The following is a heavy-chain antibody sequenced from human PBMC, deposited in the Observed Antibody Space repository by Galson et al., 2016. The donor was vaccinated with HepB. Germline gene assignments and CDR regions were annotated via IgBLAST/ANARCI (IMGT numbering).Heavy chain of an antibody. Sequence: SLRLSCAASGFTFNSYAMNWVRQPPGRGLEWVSTVMGSGVTTYYADSVKGRFTVAIDNFRNTVYLQMASLRGEDTAVYYCAKDFGREVYGSSGPWGPGTLVTVSS. CDR1: GFTFNSYA. CDR3: AKDFGREVYGSSGP. J-gene: IGHJ5*02. CDR2: VMGSGVTT. D-gene: IGHD6-19*01. V-gene: IGHV3-23*01.